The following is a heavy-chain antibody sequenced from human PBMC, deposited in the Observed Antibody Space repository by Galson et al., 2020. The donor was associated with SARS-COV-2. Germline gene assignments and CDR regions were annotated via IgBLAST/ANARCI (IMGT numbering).Heavy chain of an antibody. V-gene: IGHV3-30*18. Sequence: GGSLRLSCAASGFTFSSYGMHWVRQAPGKGLEWVAVISYDGSNKYYADSVKGRFTISRDNSKNTLYLQRNSLRAEDTAVYYCAKGGGPGGVRYYYYYYGMGVWGQVTTVTVSS. CDR1: GFTFSSYG. CDR2: ISYDGSNK. CDR3: AKGGGPGGVRYYYYYYGMGV. J-gene: IGHJ6*02. D-gene: IGHD3-16*01.